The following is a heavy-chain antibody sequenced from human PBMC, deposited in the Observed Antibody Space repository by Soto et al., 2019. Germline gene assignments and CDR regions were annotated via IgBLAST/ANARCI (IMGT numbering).Heavy chain of an antibody. CDR2: ISPKSTYR. Sequence: GGSLRLWCPTSGFPVSDYYMSWIRQAPGKGLEWLSHISPKSTYRNYADSVKGRFTISRDNTKSSLFLQMNSLGAEDTAVYYCVRGGGGGLFEHWGQGVLVTVSS. CDR1: GFPVSDYY. V-gene: IGHV3-11*06. J-gene: IGHJ4*02. CDR3: VRGGGGGLFEH. D-gene: IGHD2-21*01.